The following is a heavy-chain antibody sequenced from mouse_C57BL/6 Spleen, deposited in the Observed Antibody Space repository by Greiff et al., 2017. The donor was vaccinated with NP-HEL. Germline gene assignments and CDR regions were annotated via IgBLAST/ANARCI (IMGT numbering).Heavy chain of an antibody. J-gene: IGHJ4*01. V-gene: IGHV1-82*01. Sequence: QVQLQQSGPELVKPGASVKISCKASGYAFSSSWMNWVKQRPGKGLEWIGRIYPGDGDTNYNGKFKGKATLTADKSSSTAYMQLSSMTSEDSAVYFCAREMVTGMDDWGQGTSVTVSS. CDR2: IYPGDGDT. D-gene: IGHD2-2*01. CDR1: GYAFSSSW. CDR3: AREMVTGMDD.